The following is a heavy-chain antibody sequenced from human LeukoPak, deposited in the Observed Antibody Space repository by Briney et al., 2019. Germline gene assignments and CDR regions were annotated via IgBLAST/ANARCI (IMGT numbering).Heavy chain of an antibody. D-gene: IGHD6-13*01. CDR1: GGSISSGGYY. V-gene: IGHV4-31*03. Sequence: SQTLSLTCTVSGGSISSGGYYWSWIRQHPGKGLEWIGYIYYSGSTYYNPSLKSRVTISVDTSKNQFSLKLSSVTAADTAVYYCARQGVSSSWSYYFDYWGQGTLVTVSS. CDR2: IYYSGST. J-gene: IGHJ4*02. CDR3: ARQGVSSSWSYYFDY.